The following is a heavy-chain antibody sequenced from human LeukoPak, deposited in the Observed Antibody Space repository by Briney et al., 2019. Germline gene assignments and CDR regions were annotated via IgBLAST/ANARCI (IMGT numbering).Heavy chain of an antibody. J-gene: IGHJ6*02. Sequence: PSETLSLTCTVSGGSISSGDYYWSWIRQPPGKGLEWIGYIYYSGSTNYNPSLKSRVTISVDTSKNQFSLKLSSVTAADTAVYYCASHAYYDFWSGYSYGMDVWGQGTTVTVSS. CDR3: ASHAYYDFWSGYSYGMDV. CDR1: GGSISSGDYY. CDR2: IYYSGST. D-gene: IGHD3-3*01. V-gene: IGHV4-61*08.